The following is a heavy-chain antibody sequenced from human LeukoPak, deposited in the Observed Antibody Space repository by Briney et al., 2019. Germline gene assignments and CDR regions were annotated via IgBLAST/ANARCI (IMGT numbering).Heavy chain of an antibody. D-gene: IGHD1-20*01. V-gene: IGHV1-2*06. CDR1: GYTFTGYY. Sequence: ASVKVSCKAFGYTFTGYYMHWVRQAPGQGLEWMGRINPNSGGTNYAQKFQGRVTMTRDTSISTAYMELSRLGSDDTAVYYCACLTGTPFDYWGQGTLVTVSS. CDR2: INPNSGGT. CDR3: ACLTGTPFDY. J-gene: IGHJ4*02.